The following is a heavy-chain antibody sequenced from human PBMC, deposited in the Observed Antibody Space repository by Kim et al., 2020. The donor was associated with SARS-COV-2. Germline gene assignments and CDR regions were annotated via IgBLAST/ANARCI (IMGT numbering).Heavy chain of an antibody. V-gene: IGHV4-39*01. Sequence: SETLSLTCTVSGGSISSSSYYWGWIRQPPGKGLEWIGSIYYSGSTYYNPSLKSRVTISVDTSKNQFSLKLSSVTAADTAVYYCARHRRYCSSTSCSDAFDIWGQGTMDTVSS. CDR2: IYYSGST. CDR1: GGSISSSSYY. CDR3: ARHRRYCSSTSCSDAFDI. J-gene: IGHJ3*02. D-gene: IGHD2-2*01.